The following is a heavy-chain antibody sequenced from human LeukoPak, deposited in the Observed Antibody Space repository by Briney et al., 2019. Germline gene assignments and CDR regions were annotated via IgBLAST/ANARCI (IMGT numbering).Heavy chain of an antibody. Sequence: SETLSLTCTVSGGSISSYYWSWIRQPPGKGLEWIGYIYYSGSTNYNPSLKSRVTISVDTSKNQFSLKLSSVTAADTAVYYCAREFVGNGGNPDYWGQGTLVTVSS. CDR2: IYYSGST. J-gene: IGHJ4*02. V-gene: IGHV4-59*12. CDR1: GGSISSYY. D-gene: IGHD4-23*01. CDR3: AREFVGNGGNPDY.